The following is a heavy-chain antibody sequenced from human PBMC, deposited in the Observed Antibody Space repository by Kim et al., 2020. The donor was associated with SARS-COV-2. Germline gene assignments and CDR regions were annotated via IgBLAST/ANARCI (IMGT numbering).Heavy chain of an antibody. J-gene: IGHJ4*02. V-gene: IGHV4-34*01. Sequence: SETLSLTCAVYGGSFSGYYWSWIRQPPGKGLEWIGEINHSGSTNYNPSLKSRVTISVDTSKNQFSLKLSSVTAADTAVYYCASRGWYYYDSSGYYPSWGQGTLVTVSS. CDR2: INHSGST. CDR1: GGSFSGYY. CDR3: ASRGWYYYDSSGYYPS. D-gene: IGHD3-22*01.